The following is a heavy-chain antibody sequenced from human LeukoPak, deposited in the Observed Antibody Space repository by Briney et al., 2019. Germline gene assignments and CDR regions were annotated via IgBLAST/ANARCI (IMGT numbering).Heavy chain of an antibody. CDR1: GFTFSGYT. Sequence: GGALRLSCAASGFTFSGYTMGGVRQAPGGGGEWITVVNDVGLGTYSAAAVRGRFTISSDNSKNTLDLLMNSMSAEDTGVYYCAKGSAASRPYYFDCWGQGALVTVS. CDR3: AKGSAASRPYYFDC. CDR2: VNDVGLGT. V-gene: IGHV3-23*01. D-gene: IGHD6-6*01. J-gene: IGHJ4*02.